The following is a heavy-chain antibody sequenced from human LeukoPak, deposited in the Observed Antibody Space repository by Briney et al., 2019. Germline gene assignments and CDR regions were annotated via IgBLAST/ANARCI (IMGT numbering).Heavy chain of an antibody. D-gene: IGHD3-22*01. CDR2: INPTSGAT. Sequence: VASVKVSCKASGYTFIDYYIHWVRQAPGQGLEWMGWINPTSGATNSAQKFQGRVTMTRDTSISTAYMELSRLRSDDTAVYYCARWYYYDSSGPEFSELLNDYWGQGTLVTVSS. V-gene: IGHV1-2*02. CDR1: GYTFIDYY. J-gene: IGHJ4*02. CDR3: ARWYYYDSSGPEFSELLNDY.